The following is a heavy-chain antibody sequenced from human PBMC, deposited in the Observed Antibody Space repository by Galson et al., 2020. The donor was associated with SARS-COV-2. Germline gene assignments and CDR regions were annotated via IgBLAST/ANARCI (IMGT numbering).Heavy chain of an antibody. CDR2: IRGRGDTT. Sequence: GGSLRLSCAASGFTFRNRPMSWVRQAPGQGLEWVSEIRGRGDTTYYAHYVKGRFTIYRDTSRNTLYLQMNSLRAEDTAMYYCAKEVPMTGRTDEYVQHWGQGTLVTVSS. CDR1: GFTFRNRP. D-gene: IGHD3-9*01. J-gene: IGHJ1*01. CDR3: AKEVPMTGRTDEYVQH. V-gene: IGHV3-23*01.